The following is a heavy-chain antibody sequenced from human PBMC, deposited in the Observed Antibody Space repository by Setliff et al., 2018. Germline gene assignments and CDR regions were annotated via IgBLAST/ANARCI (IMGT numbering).Heavy chain of an antibody. V-gene: IGHV4-34*01. CDR1: GGTLSDYY. CDR2: INHSGSS. J-gene: IGHJ4*02. CDR3: ARGRNVAARLLDS. D-gene: IGHD6-6*01. Sequence: ETLSLTCSAFGGTLSDYYWTWIRQPPGKGLEWIGEINHSGSSNYNPSLKSRVTISIDPSKNQFSLNLKSATATDTAVYFCARGRNVAARLLDSWGQGTLVTVSS.